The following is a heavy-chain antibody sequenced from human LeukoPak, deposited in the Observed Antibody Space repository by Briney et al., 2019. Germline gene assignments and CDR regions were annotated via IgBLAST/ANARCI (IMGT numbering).Heavy chain of an antibody. D-gene: IGHD3-9*01. CDR2: INPNSGGT. CDR1: GYTFTGYY. V-gene: IGHV1-2*02. J-gene: IGHJ4*02. Sequence: ASVKVSCKASGYTFTGYYMHWVRQAPGQGLEWMGWINPNSGGTNYAQKFQGRVTMTRDTSISTAYMELSRLRSDDTAVYYCARGIDHMYYDILTGENPDYWGQGTLVTVSS. CDR3: ARGIDHMYYDILTGENPDY.